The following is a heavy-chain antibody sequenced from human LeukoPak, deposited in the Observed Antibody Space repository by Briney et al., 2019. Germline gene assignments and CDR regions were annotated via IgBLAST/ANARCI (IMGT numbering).Heavy chain of an antibody. V-gene: IGHV1-69*04. CDR2: IIPILGIA. J-gene: IGHJ5*02. CDR3: ARARTLGYCSGGSCPGGNWFDP. D-gene: IGHD2-15*01. CDR1: GGTFSSYA. Sequence: SVKVSCKASGGTFSSYAISWVRQAPGQGLEWMGRIIPILGIANYAQKFQGRVTMTTDTSTSTAYMELRSLRSDDTAVYYCARARTLGYCSGGSCPGGNWFDPWGQGTLVTVSS.